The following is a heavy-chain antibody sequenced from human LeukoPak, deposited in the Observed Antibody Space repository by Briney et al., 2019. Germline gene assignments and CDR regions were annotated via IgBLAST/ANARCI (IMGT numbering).Heavy chain of an antibody. CDR3: AREVCTIFGNYYFDY. CDR1: GGSISSYY. Sequence: PSETLSLTCTVSGGSISSYYWSWIRQPPGKGLEWIGNIYYSGSTNYNPSLKSRVTISVDTSKNQFSLKLSSVTAADTAVYYCAREVCTIFGNYYFDYWGQGTLVTVSS. J-gene: IGHJ4*02. V-gene: IGHV4-59*01. D-gene: IGHD3-3*01. CDR2: IYYSGST.